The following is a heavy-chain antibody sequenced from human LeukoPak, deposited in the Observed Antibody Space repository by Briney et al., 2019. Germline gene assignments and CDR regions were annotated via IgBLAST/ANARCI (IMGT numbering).Heavy chain of an antibody. V-gene: IGHV4-4*09. CDR2: IYTSGST. CDR3: ARSHYYGSGSPYYYYMDV. D-gene: IGHD3-10*01. Sequence: PSETLSLTCTVSGGSFSSYYWSWIRQPPGKGLEWIGYIYTSGSTNFNPSLKSRVTISVDTSTNQFSLKLSSVTAADTAVYYCARSHYYGSGSPYYYYMDVWGKGTTVTVSS. CDR1: GGSFSSYY. J-gene: IGHJ6*03.